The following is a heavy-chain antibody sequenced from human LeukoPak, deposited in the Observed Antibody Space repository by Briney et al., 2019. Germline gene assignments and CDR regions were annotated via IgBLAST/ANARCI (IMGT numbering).Heavy chain of an antibody. CDR3: AKVKDGYNSNWDY. D-gene: IGHD5-24*01. CDR2: INPNSGDT. Sequence: ASVKVSCKASGYTFTGYYMHWVRQAPGQGLEWMGRINPNSGDTNYAQKFQGRITITRDTSISTAYMELSRLRSDDTAVYYCAKVKDGYNSNWDYWGQGTLVSVSS. V-gene: IGHV1-2*06. J-gene: IGHJ4*02. CDR1: GYTFTGYY.